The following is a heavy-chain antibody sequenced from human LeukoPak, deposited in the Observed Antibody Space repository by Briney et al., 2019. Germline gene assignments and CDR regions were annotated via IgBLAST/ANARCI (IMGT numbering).Heavy chain of an antibody. D-gene: IGHD6-19*01. CDR3: ARADQRLYSSGWTYFFDF. V-gene: IGHV4-59*01. CDR1: GGSISSYY. Sequence: ASETLSLTCTVSGGSISSYYWSWIRQPPGKGLEWIGYIYSSGSTNYNPSLKSRVTISVDTSKNQFSLNLNSVTAADTAVYYCARADQRLYSSGWTYFFDFWGQGTLVTVSS. J-gene: IGHJ4*02. CDR2: IYSSGST.